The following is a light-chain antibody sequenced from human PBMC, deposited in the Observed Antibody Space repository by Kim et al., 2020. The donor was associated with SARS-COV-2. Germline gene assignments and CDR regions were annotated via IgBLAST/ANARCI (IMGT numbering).Light chain of an antibody. Sequence: AAGQTASITCGGSNIGSKSVHGYQQKPGQAHVLAMYYDKDRHSGIPERFSGSNSGNTATLTITRVEAGDEADYYCQVWDSTNDQAVFGGGTQLTVL. J-gene: IGLJ3*02. CDR3: QVWDSTNDQAV. CDR2: YDK. CDR1: NIGSKS. V-gene: IGLV3-21*04.